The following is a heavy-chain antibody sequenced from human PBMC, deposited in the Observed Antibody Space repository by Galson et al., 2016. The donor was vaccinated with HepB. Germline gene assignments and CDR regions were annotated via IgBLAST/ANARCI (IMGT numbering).Heavy chain of an antibody. J-gene: IGHJ4*02. CDR3: AKCPHYYDISGYYSL. CDR2: ISGSGITT. Sequence: SLRLSCAASGFTLSNYAMSWVRQAPGKGLEWVSDISGSGITTYYADSVKGRFTISRDNSKKTVYLQMSSLRAEDTAVYYCAKCPHYYDISGYYSLWGQGTLVTVSS. CDR1: GFTLSNYA. D-gene: IGHD3-22*01. V-gene: IGHV3-23*01.